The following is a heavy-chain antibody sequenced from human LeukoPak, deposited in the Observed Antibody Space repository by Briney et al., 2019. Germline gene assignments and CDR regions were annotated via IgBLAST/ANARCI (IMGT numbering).Heavy chain of an antibody. Sequence: GGSLRPSCAASGFTFSSYSMNWVRQAPGKGLEWVSSISSSSSYIYYADSVKGRFTISRDNAKNSLYLQMNSLRAEDTAVYYCARDRVEMATLGAFDIWGQGTMVTVSS. D-gene: IGHD5-24*01. CDR3: ARDRVEMATLGAFDI. V-gene: IGHV3-21*01. CDR1: GFTFSSYS. J-gene: IGHJ3*02. CDR2: ISSSSSYI.